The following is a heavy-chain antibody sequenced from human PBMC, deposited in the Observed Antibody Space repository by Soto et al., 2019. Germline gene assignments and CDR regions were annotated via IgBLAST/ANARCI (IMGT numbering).Heavy chain of an antibody. CDR1: GFTFSDYY. J-gene: IGHJ6*03. D-gene: IGHD1-1*01. V-gene: IGHV3-11*01. CDR3: AKLPTTGYYMDV. Sequence: GGSLRLSCAASGFTFSDYYMSWIRQAPGKGLEYVSYISTSGRTIYYADSVKGRFTISRDNAKNSLYMQMNSLRAEDTAVYYCAKLPTTGYYMDVWGKGTTVTV. CDR2: ISTSGRTI.